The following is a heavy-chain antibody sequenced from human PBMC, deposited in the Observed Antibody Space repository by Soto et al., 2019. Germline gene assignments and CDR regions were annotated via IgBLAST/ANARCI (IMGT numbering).Heavy chain of an antibody. Sequence: GGSLRLSCAASGFTFDDYAMHWVRQAPGKGLEWVSGISWNSGSIGYADSVKGRFTISRDNAKNSLYLQMNSLRAADTALYYCAKSHDFWSGFAIAYFDYWGQGTLVTVSS. CDR2: ISWNSGSI. D-gene: IGHD3-3*01. V-gene: IGHV3-9*01. CDR3: AKSHDFWSGFAIAYFDY. CDR1: GFTFDDYA. J-gene: IGHJ4*02.